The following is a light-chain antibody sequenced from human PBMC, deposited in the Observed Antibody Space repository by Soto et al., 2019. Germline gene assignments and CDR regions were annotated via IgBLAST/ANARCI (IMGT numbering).Light chain of an antibody. J-gene: IGLJ3*02. CDR2: EVS. CDR3: ISYTNSDTWV. V-gene: IGLV2-14*01. Sequence: QSALTQPASVSGSPGQSITISCTGSSSDIGGYNYVSWYQQYPGKAPKLMIYEVSNRPSGISNRFSASKSGNTASLTISGLQAEDETDYYCISYTNSDTWVFGGGTKLTVL. CDR1: SSDIGGYNY.